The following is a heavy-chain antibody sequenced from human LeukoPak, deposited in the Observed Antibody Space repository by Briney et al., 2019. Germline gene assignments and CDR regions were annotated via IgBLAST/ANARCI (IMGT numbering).Heavy chain of an antibody. CDR2: IRGSGDYT. CDR1: GFTFSNYA. Sequence: GGSLRLSCAASGFTFSNYAMTWVRQAPGKGLEWVSSIRGSGDYTSYADSVKGRSTVSRDNFKNTLYLQMNSLRAEDTAVYYCARDPNGDYLGAFDIWDQGTMVIVSS. V-gene: IGHV3-23*01. J-gene: IGHJ3*02. CDR3: ARDPNGDYLGAFDI. D-gene: IGHD2-8*01.